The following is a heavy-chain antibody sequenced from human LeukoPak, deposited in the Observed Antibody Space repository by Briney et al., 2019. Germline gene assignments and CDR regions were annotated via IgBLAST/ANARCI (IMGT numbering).Heavy chain of an antibody. J-gene: IGHJ6*03. CDR1: GYTFTSYD. CDR3: ARSWTTTDSMDV. D-gene: IGHD3/OR15-3a*01. Sequence: ASVKVSCKASGYTFTSYDINWVRQATGQGLEWMGWMNPNSGNTGYAQKFQGRDTMTRNTSISTAYMELSSLRSEDTAVYYCARSWTTTDSMDVWGKGTTVTISS. V-gene: IGHV1-8*01. CDR2: MNPNSGNT.